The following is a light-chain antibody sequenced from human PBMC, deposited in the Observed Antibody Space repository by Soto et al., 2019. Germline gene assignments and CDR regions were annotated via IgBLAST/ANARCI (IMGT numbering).Light chain of an antibody. CDR3: CSWAGSNGFYF. Sequence: QSVLTQPASVSGSPGQSITISCTGTSSDVGSYNLVSWYQQLPGKAPKLIIYEVSKRPSGVSNRFSGSKSGNTASLTISGLQAEDEADYYCCSWAGSNGFYFFGPGTKVTVL. J-gene: IGLJ1*01. CDR2: EVS. V-gene: IGLV2-23*02. CDR1: SSDVGSYNL.